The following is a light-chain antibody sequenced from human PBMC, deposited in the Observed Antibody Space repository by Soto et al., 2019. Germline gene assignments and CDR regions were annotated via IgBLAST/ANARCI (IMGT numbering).Light chain of an antibody. V-gene: IGLV2-14*03. Sequence: QSVLTQPASVSGSPGQSITISCTGTSSDIGAYNFVSWYQKHPGKAPKLMLYDVNIRPSGVSNRFSGSKSGNTASLTISGLQAEDEADYYCTSWTTSTTMIFGGGTQLPS. CDR3: TSWTTSTTMI. CDR2: DVN. CDR1: SSDIGAYNF. J-gene: IGLJ2*01.